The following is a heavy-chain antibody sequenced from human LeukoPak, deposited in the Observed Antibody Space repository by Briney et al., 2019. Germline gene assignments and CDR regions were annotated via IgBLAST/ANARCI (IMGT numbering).Heavy chain of an antibody. CDR2: ISSNGGST. CDR3: VGQYSYGYDDAFDI. J-gene: IGHJ3*02. D-gene: IGHD5-18*01. CDR1: GFTFSSYA. Sequence: GGSLRLSCAASGFTFSSYAMHWVRQAPGKGLEYVSAISSNGGSTYYANSVKGRFTISRGNSKNTLYLQMGSLRAEDMAVYYCVGQYSYGYDDAFDIWGQGTMVTVSS. V-gene: IGHV3-64*01.